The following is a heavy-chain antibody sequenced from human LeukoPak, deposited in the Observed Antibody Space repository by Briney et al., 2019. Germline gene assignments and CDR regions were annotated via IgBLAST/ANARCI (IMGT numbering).Heavy chain of an antibody. J-gene: IGHJ6*02. V-gene: IGHV1-69*13. CDR3: ARDEVVAATYYYGMDV. CDR2: IIPIFGTA. D-gene: IGHD2-15*01. CDR1: GGTFSSYA. Sequence: SVKVSCKASGGTFSSYAISWVRQAPGQGLEWMGGIIPIFGTANYAQKFQGRVTITADESTSTAYMELSSLRSEDTAVYYCARDEVVAATYYYGMDVWGQGTTVTVSS.